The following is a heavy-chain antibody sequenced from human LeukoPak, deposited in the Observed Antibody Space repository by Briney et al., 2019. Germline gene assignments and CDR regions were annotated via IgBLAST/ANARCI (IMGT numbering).Heavy chain of an antibody. D-gene: IGHD3-16*02. Sequence: QAGGSLRLSCAASGFTFSNYWMSWVRQAPGKGLEWVANIKEDGSEKYYVDSVKGRFIVSRDNAKNSLYLQMNSLRAEDTAVYYCARIVRAFDIWGQGIMVTVSS. CDR1: GFTFSNYW. CDR2: IKEDGSEK. V-gene: IGHV3-7*01. CDR3: ARIVRAFDI. J-gene: IGHJ3*02.